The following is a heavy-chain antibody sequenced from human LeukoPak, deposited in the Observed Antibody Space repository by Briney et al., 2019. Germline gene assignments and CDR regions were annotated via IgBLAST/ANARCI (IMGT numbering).Heavy chain of an antibody. CDR2: TYTGGNS. J-gene: IGHJ3*02. Sequence: GGSLRLSCAASGFTVSSIHMVWVRQAPGKGLEWVSVTYTGGNSYYADSVKGRFIISRDISKNTLYLQMNSLRTEDSALYYCARGGRGSAAVVAPRSFDIWGQGTMVTVSS. CDR3: ARGGRGSAAVVAPRSFDI. CDR1: GFTVSSIH. D-gene: IGHD3-22*01. V-gene: IGHV3-53*01.